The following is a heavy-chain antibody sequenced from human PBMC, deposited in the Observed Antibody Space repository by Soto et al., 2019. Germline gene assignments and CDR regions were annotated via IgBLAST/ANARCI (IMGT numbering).Heavy chain of an antibody. V-gene: IGHV3-23*01. CDR3: AKDPPGRYSSGWYGDY. D-gene: IGHD6-19*01. J-gene: IGHJ4*02. Sequence: PGGSLRLSCAASGFTFSSYDMSWVRQAPGKGLEWVSAISGSGGSTYYADSVKGRFTISRDNSKNTLYLQMNSLRAEDTAVYDCAKDPPGRYSSGWYGDYWGQGTLVTVSS. CDR2: ISGSGGST. CDR1: GFTFSSYD.